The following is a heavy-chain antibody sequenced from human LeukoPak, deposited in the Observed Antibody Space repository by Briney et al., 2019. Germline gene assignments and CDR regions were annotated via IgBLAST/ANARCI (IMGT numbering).Heavy chain of an antibody. J-gene: IGHJ4*02. CDR2: INPNSGGT. Sequence: ASVKVSCKASGYTFTGYYMHWVRQAPGQGLEWMGWINPNSGGTNYAQKFQGRVTMTRDTSISTAYMELSRLRSDDTAVYYCARTSVLTGYYIFGLGYWGQGTLVTVSS. V-gene: IGHV1-2*02. CDR1: GYTFTGYY. CDR3: ARTSVLTGYYIFGLGY. D-gene: IGHD3-9*01.